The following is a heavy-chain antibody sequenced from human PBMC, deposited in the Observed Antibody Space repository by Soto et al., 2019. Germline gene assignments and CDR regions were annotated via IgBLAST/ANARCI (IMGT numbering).Heavy chain of an antibody. D-gene: IGHD2-21*02. V-gene: IGHV4-30-4*01. CDR3: VRTAREGAVAPHWFDR. J-gene: IGHJ5*02. CDR1: GASIRSTGYY. Sequence: SETLSLTCTVSGASIRSTGYYWSWIRQAPGKGLEWIGYVYYTGSTYYNPSLMSRLTISVDTSKNQFSLKLTSVTAAETAVYYCVRTAREGAVAPHWFDRWGQGTQVTVSS. CDR2: VYYTGST.